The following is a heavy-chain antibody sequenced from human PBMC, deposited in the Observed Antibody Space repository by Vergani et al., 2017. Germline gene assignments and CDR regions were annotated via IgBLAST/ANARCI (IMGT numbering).Heavy chain of an antibody. D-gene: IGHD6-19*01. CDR1: GYTFTGYY. Sequence: QVQLVQSGAEVKKPGASVKVSCKASGYTFTGYYMHWVRQAPGQGLEWMGWINPNRGGTNYAQKFQGRVTMTRDTSISTAYMELSRLRSDDTAVYYSARDGRGWLVRALGYWGQGTLVTVSS. J-gene: IGHJ4*02. V-gene: IGHV1-2*02. CDR2: INPNRGGT. CDR3: ARDGRGWLVRALGY.